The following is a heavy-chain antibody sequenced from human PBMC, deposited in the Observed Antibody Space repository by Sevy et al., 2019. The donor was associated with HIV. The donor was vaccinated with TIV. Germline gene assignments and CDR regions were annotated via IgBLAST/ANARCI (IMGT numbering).Heavy chain of an antibody. CDR2: ISYDGSNK. V-gene: IGHV3-30-3*01. D-gene: IGHD2-2*01. CDR1: GFTFSSYA. Sequence: GGSLRLSCAASGFTFSSYAMHWVRQAPGKGLEWVAVISYDGSNKYYADSVKGRFTNSRDNSQNTLYLQMNSLRAEDMAVYYCARDGGEVVPAALYYYYGMDVWGQGTTVTVSS. CDR3: ARDGGEVVPAALYYYYGMDV. J-gene: IGHJ6*02.